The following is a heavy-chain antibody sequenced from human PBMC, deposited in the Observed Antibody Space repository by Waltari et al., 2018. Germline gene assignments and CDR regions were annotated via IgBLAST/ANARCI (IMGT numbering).Heavy chain of an antibody. V-gene: IGHV3-23*01. J-gene: IGHJ4*02. CDR1: GFLLSNYG. CDR2: ISEGGVTV. D-gene: IGHD1-26*01. Sequence: EVQLLASGGGLVQPGGSLRLSCAASGFLLSNYGLTWVRQGPGKGPERGSNISEGGVTVYYSASLEGRFTTSRDNSKNTGYLQMTSLRADDTAVYYCAVRLLRLVSYYAPCDNWGQGTLGTVSS. CDR3: AVRLLRLVSYYAPCDN.